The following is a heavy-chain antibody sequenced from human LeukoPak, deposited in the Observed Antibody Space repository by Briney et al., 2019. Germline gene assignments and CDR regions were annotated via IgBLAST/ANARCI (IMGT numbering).Heavy chain of an antibody. J-gene: IGHJ4*02. Sequence: GGSLRLSXAASGFIVSSNYMTWVRQAPGEGLEWVSVIHNDGSTYYTDSVKGRFTISRDNSKNTLYLQMNSLRVEDTAVYYCAALARDYWGQGTLVTVSS. CDR1: GFIVSSNY. CDR3: AALARDY. V-gene: IGHV3-53*01. CDR2: IHNDGST. D-gene: IGHD3-3*02.